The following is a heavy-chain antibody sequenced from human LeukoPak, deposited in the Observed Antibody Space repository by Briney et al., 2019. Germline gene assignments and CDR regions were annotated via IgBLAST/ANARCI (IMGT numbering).Heavy chain of an antibody. J-gene: IGHJ6*02. V-gene: IGHV4-59*01. D-gene: IGHD3-10*01. CDR1: GGSISSYY. CDR3: ARENLFGELLPYYGMDV. Sequence: SETLSLTCTASGGSISSYYWSWIRQPPGKGLEWIGYIYYSGSTNYNPSLKSRVTISVDTSKNQFSLRLSSVTAADTAVYYCARENLFGELLPYYGMDVWGQGTTVTVSS. CDR2: IYYSGST.